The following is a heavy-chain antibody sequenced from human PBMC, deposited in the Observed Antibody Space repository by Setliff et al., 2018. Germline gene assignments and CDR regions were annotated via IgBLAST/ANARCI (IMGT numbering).Heavy chain of an antibody. D-gene: IGHD3-22*01. CDR3: VRHPYYDSSGYYSYFDY. CDR1: GYTFTNYW. Sequence: GSLKISCKGSGYTFTNYWIGWVRQMPGKGLEWMGILKPGDSGIRYSPSFQGQVTLSADTSIATAYLHWTSLKASDTAMYYCVRHPYYDSSGYYSYFDYWGQGALVTVSS. V-gene: IGHV5-51*01. J-gene: IGHJ4*02. CDR2: LKPGDSGI.